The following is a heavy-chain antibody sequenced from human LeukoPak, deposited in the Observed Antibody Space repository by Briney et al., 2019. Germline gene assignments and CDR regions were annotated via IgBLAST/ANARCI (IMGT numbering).Heavy chain of an antibody. J-gene: IGHJ6*02. D-gene: IGHD6-13*01. CDR3: ARDAPGYSSSWDRGDYYYGMDV. Sequence: GGSLRLSCAASGFTVSSNYMSWVRQAPGKGLEWVSVIYSGGSTYYADSVKGRFTISRDNSKNTLYLQMNSLRAEDTAVYYCARDAPGYSSSWDRGDYYYGMDVWGQGTTVTVSS. V-gene: IGHV3-53*01. CDR1: GFTVSSNY. CDR2: IYSGGST.